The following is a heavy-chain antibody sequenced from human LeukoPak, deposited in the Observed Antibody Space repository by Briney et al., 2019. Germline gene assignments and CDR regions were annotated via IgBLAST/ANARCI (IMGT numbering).Heavy chain of an antibody. CDR3: AKEYTGTFSPFPSYFVN. D-gene: IGHD1-26*01. V-gene: IGHV3-23*01. Sequence: PGGSLRLSCVGTGFTFSTYAMTWVRQASGKGLEWVSLISATGGSTYYADSVKGRFTVSRDNIKNTLYLQMNSLRAEDTAVYYCAKEYTGTFSPFPSYFVNWGQGTLVTVSS. CDR1: GFTFSTYA. CDR2: ISATGGST. J-gene: IGHJ4*02.